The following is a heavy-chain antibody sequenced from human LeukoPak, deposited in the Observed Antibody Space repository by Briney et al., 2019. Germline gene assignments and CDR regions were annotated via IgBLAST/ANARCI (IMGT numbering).Heavy chain of an antibody. CDR1: GFTFSSYS. CDR3: ARDLRSYDFWSGYSTYYFDY. J-gene: IGHJ4*02. D-gene: IGHD3-3*01. Sequence: GGSLRLSCAASGFTFSSYSMNWVRQAPGKGLEWVSYISSSSSTIYYADSVKGRFTISRDNAKNSLYLQMNSLRDEDTAVCYCARDLRSYDFWSGYSTYYFDYWGQGTLVTVSS. V-gene: IGHV3-48*02. CDR2: ISSSSSTI.